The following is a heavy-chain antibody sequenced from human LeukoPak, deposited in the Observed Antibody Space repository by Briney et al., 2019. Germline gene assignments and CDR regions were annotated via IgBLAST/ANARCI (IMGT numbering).Heavy chain of an antibody. V-gene: IGHV3-23*03. D-gene: IGHD2/OR15-2a*01. CDR2: IHNDAATT. Sequence: GGSLRLSCAASGFVFGAYAMIWVRQAPGKGLEWVSLIHNDAATTYYADSVRGRFTVSRDNSKNTLYLEMNGLRAEDTAVYYCAKGKGGTSFNYCFDYWGQGTPVSVSS. J-gene: IGHJ4*02. CDR1: GFVFGAYA. CDR3: AKGKGGTSFNYCFDY.